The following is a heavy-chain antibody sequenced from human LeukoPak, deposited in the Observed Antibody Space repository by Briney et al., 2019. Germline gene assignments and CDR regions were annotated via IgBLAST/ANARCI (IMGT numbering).Heavy chain of an antibody. Sequence: PGGSLRLSCTVSGFTVSSNSMSWVRQAPGKGLEWVSFIYSDNTHYSDSVKGRFTISRDNSKNTLYLQMNSLRAEDTAVYYCSGRHPLFDYWGQGTLVTVSS. CDR3: SGRHPLFDY. CDR2: IYSDNT. J-gene: IGHJ4*02. D-gene: IGHD6-19*01. CDR1: GFTVSSNS. V-gene: IGHV3-66*03.